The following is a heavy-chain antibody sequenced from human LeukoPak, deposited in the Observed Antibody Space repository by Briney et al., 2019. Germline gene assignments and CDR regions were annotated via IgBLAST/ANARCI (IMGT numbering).Heavy chain of an antibody. CDR2: FHPSSGGA. Sequence: ASVKVSCKSSVYTFSDYYVHWVRQAPGQGLEWMGWFHPSSGGAGYAQKFQGRVIMTRDTFISTAYMQLTKLTSYYTAAYYSASKRIHCNPFDYWGQGTLVTVST. D-gene: IGHD2-21*01. V-gene: IGHV1-2*02. CDR1: VYTFSDYY. CDR3: ASKRIHCNPFDY. J-gene: IGHJ4*02.